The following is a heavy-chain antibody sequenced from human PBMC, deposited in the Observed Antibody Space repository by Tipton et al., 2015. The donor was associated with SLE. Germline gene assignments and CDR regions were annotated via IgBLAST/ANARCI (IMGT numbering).Heavy chain of an antibody. CDR2: IYYSGST. D-gene: IGHD4-11*01. CDR3: ARTEYSNYLVYGMDV. Sequence: TLSLTCAVSGGSISSSSYYWGWIRQPPGKGLEWVGSIYYSGSTYYNPSLKSRVTISVDTSKNQFSLKLSSVTAADTAVHYCARTEYSNYLVYGMDVWGQGTTVTVSS. CDR1: GGSISSSSYY. J-gene: IGHJ6*02. V-gene: IGHV4-39*07.